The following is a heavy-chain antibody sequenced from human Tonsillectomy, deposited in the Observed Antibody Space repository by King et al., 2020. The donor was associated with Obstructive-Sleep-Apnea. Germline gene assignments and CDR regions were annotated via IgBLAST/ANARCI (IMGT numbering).Heavy chain of an antibody. CDR1: GFTFSTYW. CDR3: AREGVGDYDILPGSYYYYYGMDV. Sequence: VQLVESGGGLVQPGGSLRLSCAASGFTFSTYWMSWVRQAPGKGLEWVANIKEDGSEKYYVDSVKGRFTISRDNAKNSLYLQMNSLRAEDTAVYYCAREGVGDYDILPGSYYYYYGMDVWGHGTTVTVSS. J-gene: IGHJ6*02. D-gene: IGHD3-9*01. CDR2: IKEDGSEK. V-gene: IGHV3-7*01.